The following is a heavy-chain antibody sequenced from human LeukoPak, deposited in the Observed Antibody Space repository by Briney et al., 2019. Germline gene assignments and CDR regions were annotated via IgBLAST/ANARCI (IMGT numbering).Heavy chain of an antibody. CDR2: IIPILGMA. V-gene: IGHV1-69*04. Sequence: GASVKFSCKASGGTFSSYAINWVRQAPGQGLEWMGRIIPILGMANYAQKFQGRVTITADKSTSTAYMELSSLRSEDTAVYYCAREGREELYSSSWYRDAFDIWGQGTMVTVSS. J-gene: IGHJ3*02. CDR1: GGTFSSYA. CDR3: AREGREELYSSSWYRDAFDI. D-gene: IGHD6-13*01.